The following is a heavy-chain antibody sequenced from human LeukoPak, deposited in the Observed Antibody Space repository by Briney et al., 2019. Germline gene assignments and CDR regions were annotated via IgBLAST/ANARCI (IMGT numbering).Heavy chain of an antibody. V-gene: IGHV1-8*02. D-gene: IGHD2-2*01. Sequence: WASVKVSCKASGGTFSSYAISWVRQAPGQGLEWMGWMNPNSGNTGYAQKFQGRVTMTRNTSISTAYMELSSLRSEDTAVYYCARGDCSSTSCHIYYYYYGMDVWGQGTTVTVSS. CDR1: GGTFSSYA. J-gene: IGHJ6*02. CDR3: ARGDCSSTSCHIYYYYYGMDV. CDR2: MNPNSGNT.